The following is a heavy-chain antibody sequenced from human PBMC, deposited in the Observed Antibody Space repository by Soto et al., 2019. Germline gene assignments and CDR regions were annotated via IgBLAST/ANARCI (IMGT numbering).Heavy chain of an antibody. Sequence: GGSMSLSSAASGFTISSFWMSWVRQDPGKGLEWVANIKQDGSEKYYVDSVKGRFTISRDNAKNSLYLQMNSLRAEDTAVYYCARVRRHNGITILRVVSKYYLDYWGQGTLVTVSS. V-gene: IGHV3-7*01. CDR1: GFTISSFW. J-gene: IGHJ4*02. CDR3: ARVRRHNGITILRVVSKYYLDY. CDR2: IKQDGSEK. D-gene: IGHD3-3*01.